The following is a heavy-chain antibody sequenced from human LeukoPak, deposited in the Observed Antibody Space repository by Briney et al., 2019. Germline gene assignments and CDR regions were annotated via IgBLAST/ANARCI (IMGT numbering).Heavy chain of an antibody. CDR3: AKPLRDGYKYDAFDI. CDR1: GFTFDDYA. Sequence: SLRLSCAASGFTFDDYAMHWVRQAPGKGLEWVSGISWNSGSIGYADSVKGRFTISRDNAKNSLYLQMNSLRAEDTALYYCAKPLRDGYKYDAFDIWGQGTMVTVSS. CDR2: ISWNSGSI. J-gene: IGHJ3*02. D-gene: IGHD5-24*01. V-gene: IGHV3-9*01.